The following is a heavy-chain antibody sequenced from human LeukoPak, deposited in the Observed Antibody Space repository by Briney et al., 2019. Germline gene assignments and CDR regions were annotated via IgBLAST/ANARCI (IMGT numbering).Heavy chain of an antibody. CDR2: ISGSGRST. CDR3: AKGLLPDSSGWYEVDY. D-gene: IGHD6-19*01. J-gene: IGHJ4*02. V-gene: IGHV3-23*01. Sequence: GGSLRLSCAAYGFTFTSSAMSWVRQAPGKGLEWVSTISGSGRSTYYADSVKGRFTISRDNSKNTLYLQMNSLRAEDTAVYYCAKGLLPDSSGWYEVDYWGQGTLVTVSS. CDR1: GFTFTSSA.